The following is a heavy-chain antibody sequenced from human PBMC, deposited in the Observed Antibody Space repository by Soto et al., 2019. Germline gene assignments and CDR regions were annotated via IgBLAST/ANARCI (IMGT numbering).Heavy chain of an antibody. CDR3: TTPGKQLWWTFDY. D-gene: IGHD5-18*01. CDR2: IKSKADGGTI. CDR1: GLPFSKSW. J-gene: IGHJ4*02. Sequence: EVQLVESGGGLVKPGGSLTVSCAASGLPFSKSWMSWVRQAPGKGLEWVGRIKSKADGGTIDYAAAVKDRFTISRDDSTNMLYLEMNSLKTEDSAVYYCTTPGKQLWWTFDYWGQGTVVTVSS. V-gene: IGHV3-15*01.